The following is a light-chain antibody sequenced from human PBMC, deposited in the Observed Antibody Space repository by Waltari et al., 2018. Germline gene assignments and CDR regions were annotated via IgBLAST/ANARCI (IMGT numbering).Light chain of an antibody. CDR1: SSNTGAGYD. V-gene: IGLV1-40*01. CDR2: GNS. Sequence: QSVLTQPPSVSGAPGQRVTISCTGSSSNTGAGYDVHWYQQLPGTAPKLLIYGNSNRPSGVPDRFSGSKSGTSASLAITGLQAEDEADYYCQSYDSSDWVFGGGTKLTVL. J-gene: IGLJ3*02. CDR3: QSYDSSDWV.